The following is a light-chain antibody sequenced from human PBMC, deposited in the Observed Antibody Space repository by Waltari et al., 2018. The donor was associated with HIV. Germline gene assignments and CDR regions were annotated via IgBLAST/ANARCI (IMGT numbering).Light chain of an antibody. CDR3: AAWDDSLSAWV. Sequence: QSVLTQPPSASGTPGQRVTISCSGSSSTIGSNYVYWYQQLPGTAPQLLIDRKYKRPSCVPARCSCSNSGTSASLAISGLRSEDEAEYYCAAWDDSLSAWVFGGGTKLTVL. V-gene: IGLV1-47*01. J-gene: IGLJ3*02. CDR1: SSTIGSNY. CDR2: RKY.